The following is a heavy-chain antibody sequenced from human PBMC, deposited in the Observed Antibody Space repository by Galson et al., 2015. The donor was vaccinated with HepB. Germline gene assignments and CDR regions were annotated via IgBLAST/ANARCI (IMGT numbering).Heavy chain of an antibody. J-gene: IGHJ4*02. CDR1: GFTFSSYA. CDR2: ISGSGGST. V-gene: IGHV3-23*01. D-gene: IGHD3-3*01. CDR3: AKGRGPKRKTYYDFWSGSYYFDY. Sequence: SLRLSCAASGFTFSSYAMSWVRQAPGRGLEWVSAISGSGGSTYYADSVKGRFTISRDNSKNTLYLQMNSLRAEDTAVYYCAKGRGPKRKTYYDFWSGSYYFDYWGQGTLVTVSS.